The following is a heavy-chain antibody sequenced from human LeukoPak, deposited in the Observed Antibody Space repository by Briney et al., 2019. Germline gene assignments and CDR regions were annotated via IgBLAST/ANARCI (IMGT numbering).Heavy chain of an antibody. J-gene: IGHJ4*02. D-gene: IGHD2-8*02. V-gene: IGHV3-21*01. Sequence: PGGSLRLSCAASGFTFSSYSMNWVRQAPGKGLEWVSSISTSSRYVYYADSVKGRFICFRDTAKNSLHLQMNVLSADDTAGYYCARVGGVGRASAHDYWGQETLVTVSS. CDR1: GFTFSSYS. CDR2: ISTSSRYV. CDR3: ARVGGVGRASAHDY.